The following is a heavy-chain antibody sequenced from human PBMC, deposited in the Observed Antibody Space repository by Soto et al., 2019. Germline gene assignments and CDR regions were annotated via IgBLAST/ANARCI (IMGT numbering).Heavy chain of an antibody. J-gene: IGHJ4*01. CDR3: SRGTSIPASGDY. V-gene: IGHV1-18*01. D-gene: IGHD6-6*01. Sequence: QVQLVQSGAEVKKPGASVKVSCKASGYTFTNYGINWVRQAPGQGLEWLGWVSAYNGERRYEQRVQAIVIMTTDTSTTTAYMELRSLRSDDTAVYYCSRGTSIPASGDYWGQGTLVTVSS. CDR1: GYTFTNYG. CDR2: VSAYNGER.